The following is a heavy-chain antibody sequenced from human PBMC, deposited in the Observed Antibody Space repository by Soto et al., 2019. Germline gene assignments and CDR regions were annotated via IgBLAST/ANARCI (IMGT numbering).Heavy chain of an antibody. CDR3: ATDNCPHPSCFGN. CDR2: IDYDGTRK. Sequence: QVQLVESGGGVVRPGRSLRLSCVGSGFTFSAHGMHWVRQAPGKPLEWVAGIDYDGTRKYYADSVEGRFTISRDDSQKTLFLQMNSLTDAETAVYYCATDNCPHPSCFGNWGRGTLVIVSS. V-gene: IGHV3-33*01. D-gene: IGHD2-2*01. CDR1: GFTFSAHG. J-gene: IGHJ4*02.